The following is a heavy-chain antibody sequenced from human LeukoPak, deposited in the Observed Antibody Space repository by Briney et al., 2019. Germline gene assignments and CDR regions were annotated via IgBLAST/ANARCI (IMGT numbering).Heavy chain of an antibody. CDR1: GYTFTSYG. CDR2: ISAYNGNT. CDR3: ARGANWNDQVYYYYYYMDV. J-gene: IGHJ6*03. Sequence: ASVKVSCKASGYTFTSYGISWVRQAPGQGLEGMGWISAYNGNTNYAQKLQGRVTMTTDTSTSTAYMELRSLRSDDTAVYYCARGANWNDQVYYYYYYMDVWGKGTTVTVSS. D-gene: IGHD1-1*01. V-gene: IGHV1-18*01.